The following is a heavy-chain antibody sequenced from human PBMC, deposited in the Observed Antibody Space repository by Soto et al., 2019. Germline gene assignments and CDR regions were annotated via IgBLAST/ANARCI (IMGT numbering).Heavy chain of an antibody. CDR3: TRETVAGITGLDY. J-gene: IGHJ4*02. V-gene: IGHV3-23*01. CDR2: ISVSLAFI. Sequence: EVQLLESGGDLVQPGGSLRLSCAASGFNVGAFAVNWVRQAPGKGLEWVSGISVSLAFIYYADSVRGRFSISRDASENILYLQMNSLRVDDTALYYCTRETVAGITGLDYWGPGTLVTVS. D-gene: IGHD1-20*01. CDR1: GFNVGAFA.